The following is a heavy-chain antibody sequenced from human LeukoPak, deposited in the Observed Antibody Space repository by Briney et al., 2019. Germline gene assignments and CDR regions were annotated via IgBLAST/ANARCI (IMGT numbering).Heavy chain of an antibody. CDR2: IYYSGST. D-gene: IGHD2-2*01. CDR1: GGSISSYY. V-gene: IGHV4-59*01. Sequence: PSETLSLTCTVSGGSISSYYWSWIRQPPGKGLEWIGYIYYSGSTNYNPSLKSRVTISVDTSKNQFSLKLGSVTAADTAVYYCASQTDCSSTSCHQYYFDYWGQGTLVTVSS. CDR3: ASQTDCSSTSCHQYYFDY. J-gene: IGHJ4*02.